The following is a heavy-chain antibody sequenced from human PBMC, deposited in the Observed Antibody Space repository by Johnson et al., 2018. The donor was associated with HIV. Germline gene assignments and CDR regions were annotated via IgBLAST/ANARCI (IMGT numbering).Heavy chain of an antibody. CDR3: ASPKTPTRVVRGAFDI. CDR2: ISWNSGSI. CDR1: GFTFDDYG. V-gene: IGHV3-20*04. J-gene: IGHJ3*02. Sequence: EVQLVESGGGVVRPGGSLRLSCAASGFTFDDYGMSWVRQAPGKGLEWVSGISWNSGSIGYADSVKGRFTISRDNAKNSLYLQMNSLRAEDTAVYYCASPKTPTRVVRGAFDIWGQGTMVTVSS. D-gene: IGHD3-10*01.